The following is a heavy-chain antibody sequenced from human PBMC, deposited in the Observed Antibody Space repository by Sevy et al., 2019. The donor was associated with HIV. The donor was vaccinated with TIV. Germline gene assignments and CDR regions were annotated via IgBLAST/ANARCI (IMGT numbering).Heavy chain of an antibody. CDR2: ISFDESDK. Sequence: GGSLRLSCAASGFAFTNYYAMHWVRQAPGKGLEWVALISFDESDKYYADSVKGRFTFSRDNFKNTLDLQMNSLTTEDTAVYYCARPRANYVDNYFFYAMDVWGQGTTVTVSS. D-gene: IGHD4-17*01. V-gene: IGHV3-30-3*01. J-gene: IGHJ6*02. CDR3: ARPRANYVDNYFFYAMDV. CDR1: GFAFTNYYA.